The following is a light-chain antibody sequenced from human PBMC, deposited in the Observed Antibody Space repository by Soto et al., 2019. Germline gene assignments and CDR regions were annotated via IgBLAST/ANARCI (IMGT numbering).Light chain of an antibody. CDR3: QQSYTTPRIT. CDR2: TAS. V-gene: IGKV1-39*01. J-gene: IGKJ5*01. CDR1: QNINNY. Sequence: GDSVTIPCRASQNINNYLNWYQQKPGKAPNLLIYTASTLQSGVPSRFSGSGSGTEFTLTIDSLQPEDFATYYCQQSYTTPRITFGQGTRLEIK.